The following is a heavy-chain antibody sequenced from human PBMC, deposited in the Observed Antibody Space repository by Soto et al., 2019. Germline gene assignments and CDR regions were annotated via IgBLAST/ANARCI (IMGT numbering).Heavy chain of an antibody. J-gene: IGHJ3*02. V-gene: IGHV4-39*01. Sequence: SETLSLTCTVSGGSISSSSYYWGWIRQPPGKGLEWIGSIYYSGSTYYNPSLKSRVTISVDTSKNQFSPKLSSVTAADTAVYYCARHPPLFHDAFDIWGQGTMVTVS. CDR2: IYYSGST. CDR1: GGSISSSSYY. CDR3: ARHPPLFHDAFDI. D-gene: IGHD2-21*01.